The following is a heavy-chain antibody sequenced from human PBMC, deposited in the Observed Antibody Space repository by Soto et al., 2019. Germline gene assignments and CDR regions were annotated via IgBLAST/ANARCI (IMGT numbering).Heavy chain of an antibody. D-gene: IGHD3-10*01. V-gene: IGHV3-30-3*01. CDR3: ARDQTPDYGSGSYGDGMDV. CDR2: ISYDGSNK. CDR1: GFTFSSYA. Sequence: GGSLRLSCAASGFTFSSYAMHWVRQAPDKGLEWVAVISYDGSNKYYADSVKGRFTISRDNSKNTLYLQMNSLRAEETAVYYCARDQTPDYGSGSYGDGMDVWGQGTTVTVSS. J-gene: IGHJ6*02.